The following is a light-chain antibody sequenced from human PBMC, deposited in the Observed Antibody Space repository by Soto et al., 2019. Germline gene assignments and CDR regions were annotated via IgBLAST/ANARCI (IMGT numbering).Light chain of an antibody. J-gene: IGKJ4*01. CDR3: HQYDNSPLT. V-gene: IGKV3-20*01. Sequence: EIVLTQSPGTLSLSPGESATLSCRASQSVSSRYLGWYQQRPGQAPRLLIYGASSRATGIPDRFSGSGSGIDFTLTISRLEPEDFAVYYCHQYDNSPLTFGGGTKVDIK. CDR2: GAS. CDR1: QSVSSRY.